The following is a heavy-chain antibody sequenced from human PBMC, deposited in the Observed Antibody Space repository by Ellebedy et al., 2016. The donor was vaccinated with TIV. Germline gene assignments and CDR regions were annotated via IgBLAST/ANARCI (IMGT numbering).Heavy chain of an antibody. CDR1: GFSFSSYW. CDR3: ATDGSYGDYLSPAHAFVF. Sequence: GGSLRLSCAASGFSFSSYWMSWVRQAPGKGLEWVANIRLDGSDKYYVDSVKGRFTISRDNAKNSLYLQMNSLRAEDTALYYCATDGSYGDYLSPAHAFVFWGQGTMVTVSS. D-gene: IGHD4-17*01. CDR2: IRLDGSDK. J-gene: IGHJ3*01. V-gene: IGHV3-7*01.